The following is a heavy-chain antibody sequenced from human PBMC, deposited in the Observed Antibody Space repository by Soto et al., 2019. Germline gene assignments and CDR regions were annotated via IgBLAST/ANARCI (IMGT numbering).Heavy chain of an antibody. Sequence: SVKVSCKASGGTFSDSTINWVRQAPGQRLEWMGGIIPIFDTANYAEKFQGRVTITADESTSTSFMEVSSLRSEDTAVYYCARNGTLTGYSYGMDVWGQGTMVTVSS. D-gene: IGHD1-1*01. CDR3: ARNGTLTGYSYGMDV. CDR1: GGTFSDST. CDR2: IIPIFDTA. V-gene: IGHV1-69*13. J-gene: IGHJ6*02.